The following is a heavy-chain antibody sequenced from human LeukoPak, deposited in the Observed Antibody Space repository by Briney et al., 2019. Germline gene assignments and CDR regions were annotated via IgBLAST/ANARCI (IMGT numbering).Heavy chain of an antibody. CDR1: GFTFSDYY. CDR2: ISSSGSTI. CDR3: ARAEYCGGDCYYRGDQTAFDY. D-gene: IGHD2-21*02. Sequence: GGSLRLSCAASGFTFSDYYMSWIRQAPGKGLEGGSYISSSGSTIYYADSVKGRFTISRDNAKNSLYLQMNSLRAEDTAVYYCARAEYCGGDCYYRGDQTAFDYWGQGTLVTVSS. V-gene: IGHV3-11*01. J-gene: IGHJ4*02.